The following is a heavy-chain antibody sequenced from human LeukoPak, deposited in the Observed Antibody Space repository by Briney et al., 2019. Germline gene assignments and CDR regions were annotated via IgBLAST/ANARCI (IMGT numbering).Heavy chain of an antibody. V-gene: IGHV3-23*01. CDR1: GFTFDDYA. CDR2: ISGSGGST. D-gene: IGHD6-19*01. J-gene: IGHJ4*02. Sequence: TGGSLRLSCAASGFTFDDYAMHWVRQAPGKGLEWVSAISGSGGSTYYADSVKGRFTISRDNSKNTLYLQMNSLRAEDTAVYYCAKVFLAVAGTRPFDYWGQGTLVTVSS. CDR3: AKVFLAVAGTRPFDY.